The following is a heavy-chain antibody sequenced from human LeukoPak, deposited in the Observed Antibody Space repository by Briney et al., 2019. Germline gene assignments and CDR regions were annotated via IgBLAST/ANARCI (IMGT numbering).Heavy chain of an antibody. J-gene: IGHJ6*02. D-gene: IGHD3-10*01. Sequence: ASVKVSCKVSGYTLTELSMHWVRQAPGKGLEWMGGFDPEDGETIYAQKFQGRVTMTEDTSPDTAYMELSSLRSEDTAVYYCATAEVRGVTIISRGDYYGMDVWGQGTTVTVSS. V-gene: IGHV1-24*01. CDR1: GYTLTELS. CDR3: ATAEVRGVTIISRGDYYGMDV. CDR2: FDPEDGET.